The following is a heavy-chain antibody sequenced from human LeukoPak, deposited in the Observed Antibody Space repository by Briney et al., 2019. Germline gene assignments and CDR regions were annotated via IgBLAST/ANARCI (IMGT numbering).Heavy chain of an antibody. CDR2: IKGDGSEK. D-gene: IGHD2-15*01. CDR1: GFTFSSYL. J-gene: IGHJ4*02. CDR3: ARARLSFTRGIGANYFDY. Sequence: GGSLRLSCAASGFTFSSYLMSWVRQAPGKGLEWVANIKGDGSEKYYVDSVKGRFSISRDNAKNFLYLQVNSLRADDTAVYYCARARLSFTRGIGANYFDYWGQGTPVTVSS. V-gene: IGHV3-7*01.